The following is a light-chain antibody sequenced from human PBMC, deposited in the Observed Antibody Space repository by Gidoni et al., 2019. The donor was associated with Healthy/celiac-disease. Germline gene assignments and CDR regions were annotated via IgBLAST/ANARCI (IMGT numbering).Light chain of an antibody. CDR1: QSVSSN. J-gene: IGKJ2*01. V-gene: IGKV3-15*01. CDR2: GAS. CDR3: QQYNNLPYT. Sequence: EIVITQSPATLSVSPGERATLSCRASQSVSSNLAWYQQKPGQAPRLLIYGASTRATGIPARFSGSGSGTEFTLTISSLQSEDFAAYYCQQYNNLPYTFGQGTKLEIK.